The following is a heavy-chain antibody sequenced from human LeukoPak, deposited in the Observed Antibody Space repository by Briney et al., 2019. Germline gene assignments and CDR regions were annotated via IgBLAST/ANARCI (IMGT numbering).Heavy chain of an antibody. CDR1: GGSIGSYY. CDR3: ASWVGAVFDY. CDR2: IYYSGST. D-gene: IGHD1-26*01. J-gene: IGHJ4*02. Sequence: PSETLSLTCTVSGGSIGSYYWSWIRQPPGKGLEWIGYIYYSGSTNYNPSLKSRVTISVDTSKNQFSLKLSSVTAADTAVYYCASWVGAVFDYWGQGTLVTVSS. V-gene: IGHV4-59*01.